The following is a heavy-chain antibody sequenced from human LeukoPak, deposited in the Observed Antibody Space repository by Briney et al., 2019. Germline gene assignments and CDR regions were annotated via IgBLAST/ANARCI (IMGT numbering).Heavy chain of an antibody. D-gene: IGHD6-25*01. V-gene: IGHV1-8*01. J-gene: IGHJ5*02. CDR3: AKGRLFDP. CDR2: MNTNSGHT. Sequence: ASVEASCKASGYTFTSYDIIWVRQATGQGRECMGWMNTNSGHTGYAQTSQGRVTMTSNTSIRTAYMELSSLRSEDTAVYYCAKGRLFDPWGQGTLVTVSS. CDR1: GYTFTSYD.